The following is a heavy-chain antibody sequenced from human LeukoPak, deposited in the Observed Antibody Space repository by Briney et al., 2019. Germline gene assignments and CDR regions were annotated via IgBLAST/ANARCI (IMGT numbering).Heavy chain of an antibody. CDR3: ARANYYGSGGDYFDY. Sequence: SETLSLTCTVSGGSISSYYWSWIRQPPGKGLEWIGYIYYSGSTNYNPSLKSRVTISVDTSKNQFSLKLSSVTAADTAVYYCARANYYGSGGDYFDYWGQGTLVTVSS. CDR1: GGSISSYY. D-gene: IGHD3-10*01. V-gene: IGHV4-59*01. J-gene: IGHJ4*02. CDR2: IYYSGST.